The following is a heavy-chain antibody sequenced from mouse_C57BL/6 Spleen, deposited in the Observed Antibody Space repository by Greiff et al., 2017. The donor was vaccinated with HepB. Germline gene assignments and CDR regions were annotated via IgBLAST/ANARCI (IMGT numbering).Heavy chain of an antibody. CDR1: GFSLTSYG. D-gene: IGHD1-1*01. CDR3: ARKRITTDYFDY. V-gene: IGHV2-2*01. Sequence: VQLKESGPGLVQPSQCLSISCTVSGFSLTSYGVHWVRQSPGKGLEWLGVIWSGGRTDYNAAFISRLSISKDKSKSQVFFKMNSLQADDTAICYCARKRITTDYFDYWGQGTTLTVSS. J-gene: IGHJ2*01. CDR2: IWSGGRT.